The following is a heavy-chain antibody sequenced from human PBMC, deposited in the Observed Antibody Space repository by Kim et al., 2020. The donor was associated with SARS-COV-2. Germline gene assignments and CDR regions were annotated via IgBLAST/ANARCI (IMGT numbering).Heavy chain of an antibody. CDR3: AKWDYESSGYYLDY. Sequence: ADTVKGRFTISRDNSKNTLYLQMNSLRAEDTAVYYCAKWDYESSGYYLDYWGQGTLVTVSS. D-gene: IGHD3-22*01. V-gene: IGHV3-23*01. J-gene: IGHJ4*02.